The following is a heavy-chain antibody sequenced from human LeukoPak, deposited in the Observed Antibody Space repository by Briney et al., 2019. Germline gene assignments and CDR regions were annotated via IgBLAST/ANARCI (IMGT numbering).Heavy chain of an antibody. CDR1: GYSFNNYW. J-gene: IGHJ3*02. V-gene: IGHV5-51*01. CDR2: IYPGDSDT. CDR3: AGRYSTGWYPPAVDI. D-gene: IGHD6-19*01. Sequence: GESLQISCKGSGYSFNNYWIGWVRRLPGAGREWMAIIYPGDSDTRYSPSFQGQVTISADKSISTAYLQWSSLKASDTAMYYCAGRYSTGWYPPAVDIWGQGTMVTVSS.